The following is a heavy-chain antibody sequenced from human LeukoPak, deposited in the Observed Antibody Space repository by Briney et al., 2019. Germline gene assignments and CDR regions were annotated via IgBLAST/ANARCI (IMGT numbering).Heavy chain of an antibody. J-gene: IGHJ6*02. CDR2: IYPDDSQI. CDR1: GYNFASHW. Sequence: EESLKISCKGSGYNFASHWIAWVRQMPGKGLEWMGIIYPDDSQIKYRPSLEGQVTISVDKSINTAYLQWSSLKASDTAMYYCASHPETTGYFGFDAWGQGTTVTVFS. CDR3: ASHPETTGYFGFDA. D-gene: IGHD2-21*01. V-gene: IGHV5-51*01.